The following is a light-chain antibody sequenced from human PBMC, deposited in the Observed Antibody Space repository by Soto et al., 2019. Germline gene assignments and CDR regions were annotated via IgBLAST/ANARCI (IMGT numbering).Light chain of an antibody. CDR1: QSVSSSY. Sequence: EIVLTQSPGTLSLSPLERATPSVMGSQSVSSSYLAWCQQKPGQAPRLLIYDASNRATGIPARFSGSGSGTDFTLTISSLEPEDFAVYYCQQRSNWPLTFGGGTKVDIK. V-gene: IGKV3D-20*02. CDR3: QQRSNWPLT. J-gene: IGKJ4*01. CDR2: DAS.